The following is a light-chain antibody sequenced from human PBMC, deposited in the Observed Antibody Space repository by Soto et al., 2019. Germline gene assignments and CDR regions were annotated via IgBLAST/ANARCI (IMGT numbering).Light chain of an antibody. J-gene: IGKJ1*01. CDR2: DAS. CDR1: QNVYNY. Sequence: EIVLTQSPATLSLSPGERATLSCRASQNVYNYLAWYQQKPGQAPRLLIYDASNRATGIPARFSGSGSGTDFTRTISSLEPEDFAVYYCQQRSNRPRTFGQGTRVEIK. V-gene: IGKV3-11*01. CDR3: QQRSNRPRT.